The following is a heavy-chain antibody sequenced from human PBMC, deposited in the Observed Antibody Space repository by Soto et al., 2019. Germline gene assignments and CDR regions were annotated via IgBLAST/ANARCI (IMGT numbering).Heavy chain of an antibody. CDR1: GYTFTSYA. D-gene: IGHD1-26*01. Sequence: QVQLVQSGAEVKKPGASVKVSCKASGYTFTSYAKHWVRQAPGQRLEWMGWINAGNGNTKYSQKFQGRVTITRDTSASTAYMELSSLRSEDTAVYYCARMWAGKSGSYPFDYWGQGTLVTVSS. J-gene: IGHJ4*02. CDR3: ARMWAGKSGSYPFDY. CDR2: INAGNGNT. V-gene: IGHV1-3*01.